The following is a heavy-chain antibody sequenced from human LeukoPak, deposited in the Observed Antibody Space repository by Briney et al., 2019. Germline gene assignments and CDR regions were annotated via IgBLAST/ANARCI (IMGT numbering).Heavy chain of an antibody. CDR3: ATDWRWRNTVFDY. CDR2: FDPEDGET. CDR1: GYTLTELS. J-gene: IGHJ4*02. V-gene: IGHV1-24*01. Sequence: ASVKVSCKVSGYTLTELSMHWVRQAPGKGLEWMGGFDPEDGETIYAQKFQGRVTMTEDTSTDTAYMELSSVRSEDTAVYYCATDWRWRNTVFDYWGQGTLVTVSS. D-gene: IGHD5-24*01.